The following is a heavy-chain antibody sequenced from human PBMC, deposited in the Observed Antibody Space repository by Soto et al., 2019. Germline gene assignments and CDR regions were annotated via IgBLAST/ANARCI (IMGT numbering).Heavy chain of an antibody. CDR2: ISYDGSNK. D-gene: IGHD6-19*01. V-gene: IGHV3-30-3*01. Sequence: GGSLRLSCAASGFTFSSYAMHWVRQAPGKGLEWVAVISYDGSNKYYADSVKGRFTISRDNSKNTLYLQMNSLRAEDTAVYYCARDDQSAVAESWISWFDPWGQGTLVTVSS. J-gene: IGHJ5*02. CDR1: GFTFSSYA. CDR3: ARDDQSAVAESWISWFDP.